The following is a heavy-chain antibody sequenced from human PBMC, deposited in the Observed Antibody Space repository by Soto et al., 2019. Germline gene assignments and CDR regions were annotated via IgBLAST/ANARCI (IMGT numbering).Heavy chain of an antibody. D-gene: IGHD2-21*01. CDR2: IYASGST. J-gene: IGHJ5*02. CDR3: ARSAIPRGGWFRP. V-gene: IGHV4-4*07. Sequence: ETLSLTCNVSDDSLSTYYWSWIRQPAGKGLEWIGRIYASGSTNYNPSLKGRVSMSVDTSKKQFSLKMISVTAADTAMYYCARSAIPRGGWFRPWGQGVLVTVSS. CDR1: DDSLSTYY.